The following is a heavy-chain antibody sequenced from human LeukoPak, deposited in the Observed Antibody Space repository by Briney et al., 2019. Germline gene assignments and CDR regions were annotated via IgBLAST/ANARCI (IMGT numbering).Heavy chain of an antibody. Sequence: GGSLKISCKGSGYSFTSYWIGWVRQMPGKGLEWMGIIYPGDSDTRYSPSFQGQVTISADKSISTAYLQWSSLKASDTAMYYCARRELYYYDSSGYYYRSPNAFDIWGQGTMVTVSS. J-gene: IGHJ3*02. D-gene: IGHD3-22*01. CDR3: ARRELYYYDSSGYYYRSPNAFDI. CDR2: IYPGDSDT. V-gene: IGHV5-51*01. CDR1: GYSFTSYW.